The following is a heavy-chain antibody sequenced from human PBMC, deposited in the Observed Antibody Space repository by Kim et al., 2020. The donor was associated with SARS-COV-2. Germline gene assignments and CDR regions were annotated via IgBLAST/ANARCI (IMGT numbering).Heavy chain of an antibody. J-gene: IGHJ4*02. Sequence: PKSRITMSLDTSKNQFSLKLGSVTAADTAVYYCARAGTYYDFWSGYYLDYWGQGTLVTVSS. D-gene: IGHD3-3*01. CDR3: ARAGTYYDFWSGYYLDY. V-gene: IGHV4-4*06.